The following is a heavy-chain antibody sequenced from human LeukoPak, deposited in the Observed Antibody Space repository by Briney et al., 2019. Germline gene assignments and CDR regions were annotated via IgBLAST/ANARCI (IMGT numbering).Heavy chain of an antibody. Sequence: ASVKVSCKASGYTFTSYGISWVRQAPGQGLEWMGWISAYNGNTNYAQKLQGRVTTTTDTSTSTAYMELRSLRSDDTAVYYCARARPQDGPYYYYMDVWGKGTTVTVSS. CDR2: ISAYNGNT. D-gene: IGHD2-15*01. J-gene: IGHJ6*03. V-gene: IGHV1-18*01. CDR3: ARARPQDGPYYYYMDV. CDR1: GYTFTSYG.